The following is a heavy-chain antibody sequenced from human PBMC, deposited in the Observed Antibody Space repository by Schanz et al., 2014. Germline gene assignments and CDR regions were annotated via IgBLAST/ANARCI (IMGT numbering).Heavy chain of an antibody. V-gene: IGHV3-33*01. CDR2: VCYDGSKK. D-gene: IGHD2-2*01. J-gene: IGHJ4*02. CDR1: GFTFSSYG. CDR3: ARGRRGDCRRTSCTYYFDY. Sequence: QVQLVESGGGVVQPGRSLRLSCAASGFTFSSYGMHWVRQVPGKGLEWVAVVCYDGSKKYYADSVKGRFTTSRDNSKNTMYLQMSSLRAEDTAVYYCARGRRGDCRRTSCTYYFDYWGQGTLVTVSS.